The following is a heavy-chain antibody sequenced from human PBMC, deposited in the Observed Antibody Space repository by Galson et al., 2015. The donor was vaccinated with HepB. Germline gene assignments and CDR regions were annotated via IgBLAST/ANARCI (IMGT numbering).Heavy chain of an antibody. CDR3: AGSYVLLWFGEN. J-gene: IGHJ4*02. V-gene: IGHV3-11*01. Sequence: LRLSCAASGFTFSDYYMSWIRQAPGKGLEWVSYISSSGSTIYYADSVKGRFTISRDNAKNSLYLQMNSLRAEDTAVYYCAGSYVLLWFGENWGQGTLVTVSS. D-gene: IGHD3-10*01. CDR1: GFTFSDYY. CDR2: ISSSGSTI.